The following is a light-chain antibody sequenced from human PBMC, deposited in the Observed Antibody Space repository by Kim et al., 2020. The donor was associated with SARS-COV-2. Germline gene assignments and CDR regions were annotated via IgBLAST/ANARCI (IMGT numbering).Light chain of an antibody. CDR1: QSVSSN. CDR2: GAS. CDR3: QQYNNWPPWT. V-gene: IGKV3-15*01. J-gene: IGKJ1*01. Sequence: EIVMTQSPATLSVSPGERATLSCRASQSVSSNLAWYQPKPGQAPRLLIYGASTRATGIPARFSGSGSGTEFTLTIRSLQSEDFAVYYCQQYNNWPPWTFGQGTKVEIK.